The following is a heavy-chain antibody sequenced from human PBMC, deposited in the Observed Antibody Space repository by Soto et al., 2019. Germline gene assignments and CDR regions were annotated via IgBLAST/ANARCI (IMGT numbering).Heavy chain of an antibody. J-gene: IGHJ3*02. CDR2: MSHSGGT. V-gene: IGHV4-34*01. CDR3: ARVERGTATTVVDAFDI. CDR1: GGSVSSGRYY. Sequence: QVQLQQWGAGLLKPSETLSLTCAVYGGSVSSGRYYWSWIRQPPGMGLEWIGEMSHSGGTHFNPSLKSRVTISADTSKNQFSLKMSSVTAADTALYYCARVERGTATTVVDAFDIWGPGTMGTVSS. D-gene: IGHD1-1*01.